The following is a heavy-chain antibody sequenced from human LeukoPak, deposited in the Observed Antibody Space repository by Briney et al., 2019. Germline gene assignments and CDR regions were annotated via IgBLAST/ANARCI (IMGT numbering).Heavy chain of an antibody. CDR3: ARDGGLHTNFDY. Sequence: GGSLRLSCAASGFIFRNYWMGWVRQAPGKGLEWVANTKPDGTAKYYADSVRGRFTTSRDNANNFLYLQMNSLRGEDTAVYYCARDGGLHTNFDYWGQGTLVTVSS. V-gene: IGHV3-7*01. CDR2: TKPDGTAK. CDR1: GFIFRNYW. D-gene: IGHD2-15*01. J-gene: IGHJ4*02.